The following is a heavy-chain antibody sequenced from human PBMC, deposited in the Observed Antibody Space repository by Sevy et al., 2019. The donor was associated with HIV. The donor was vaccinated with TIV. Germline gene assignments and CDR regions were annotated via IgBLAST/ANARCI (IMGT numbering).Heavy chain of an antibody. Sequence: GGSLRLSCVASGITFSNVWMSWVRQAPGKGLEWVANIKQDGSEKYYVDSVKGRFTISRDNAKNSLYLQMNSLRAEDTAVYYCARDRGYYYDSSGYYYGGSLDYWGQGTLVTVSS. CDR2: IKQDGSEK. CDR3: ARDRGYYYDSSGYYYGGSLDY. V-gene: IGHV3-7*03. J-gene: IGHJ4*02. D-gene: IGHD3-22*01. CDR1: GITFSNVW.